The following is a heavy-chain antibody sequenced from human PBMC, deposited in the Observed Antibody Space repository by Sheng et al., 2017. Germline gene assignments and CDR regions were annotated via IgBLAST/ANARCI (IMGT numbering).Heavy chain of an antibody. J-gene: IGHJ4*02. Sequence: MQLVESGGALVQTGGSLRLSCAASGFTFDNYYMTWIRQPPGKGLESISYLSPSGSTIYHADSVKGRFTISRDNSKKSLYLQMNSLRAEDTAMYFCASLTMVEGSAYWGQGTLVTVSS. CDR1: GFTFDNYY. CDR2: LSPSGSTI. CDR3: ASLTMVEGSAY. D-gene: IGHD3-10*01. V-gene: IGHV3-11*04.